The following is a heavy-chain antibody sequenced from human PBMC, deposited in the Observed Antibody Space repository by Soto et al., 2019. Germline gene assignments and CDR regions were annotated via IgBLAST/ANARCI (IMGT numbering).Heavy chain of an antibody. D-gene: IGHD5-18*01. Sequence: QVQLVESGGGVVQPGKSLRLSCAASGFIFSSYGMHWVRQAPGKGLEWVAVISYDGSKTNYADSVKGRFTLSRDNSKNTVYLQMSSLRIEDTAVYYCAPDTRGHYWGQGTLVTVSS. V-gene: IGHV3-30*03. J-gene: IGHJ4*02. CDR3: APDTRGHY. CDR1: GFIFSSYG. CDR2: ISYDGSKT.